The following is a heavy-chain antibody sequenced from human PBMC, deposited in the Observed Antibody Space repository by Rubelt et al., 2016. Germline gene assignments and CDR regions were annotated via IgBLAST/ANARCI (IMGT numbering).Heavy chain of an antibody. CDR3: ARDCRVGLVYYYYGMDV. J-gene: IGHJ6*02. CDR2: ISAYNGNT. V-gene: IGHV1-18*01. Sequence: QVQLVQSGAEVKKPGASVKVSCKASGYTFTTYGISWVRQAPGQGLEWMGWISAYNGNTNYAQKLQGRVTMTTDTSTSTAYMELRSLRSDDTAVYYCARDCRVGLVYYYYGMDVWGQGTTVTVSS. D-gene: IGHD6-19*01. CDR1: GYTFTTYG.